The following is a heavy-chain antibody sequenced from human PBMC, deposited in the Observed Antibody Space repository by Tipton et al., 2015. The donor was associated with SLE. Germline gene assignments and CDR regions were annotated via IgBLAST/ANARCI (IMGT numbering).Heavy chain of an antibody. Sequence: SLRLSCAASAFTFSSYGMHWVRQAPGKGLEWVAVIWNDGSNKYYADSVRGRFTISIDTYKNQVSLKVSSVTAADTAIYYCAREMGFDSSGNYNPFDYCGQGTLVTVSS. D-gene: IGHD3-22*01. CDR1: AFTFSSYG. CDR2: IWNDGSNK. CDR3: AREMGFDSSGNYNPFDY. V-gene: IGHV3-33*08. J-gene: IGHJ4*02.